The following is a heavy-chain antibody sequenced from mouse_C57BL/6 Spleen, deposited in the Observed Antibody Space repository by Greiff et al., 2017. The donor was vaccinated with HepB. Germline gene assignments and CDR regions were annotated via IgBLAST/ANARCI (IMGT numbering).Heavy chain of an antibody. D-gene: IGHD2-1*01. CDR2: IHPNSGST. Sequence: QLQQPGAELVKPGASVKLSCKASGYTFTSYWMHWVKQRPGQGLEWIGMIHPNSGSTNYNEKFKSKATLTVDKSSSTAYMQLSSLTSEDSAVYYCARFRPDLLLYYFDYWGQGTTLTVSS. CDR3: ARFRPDLLLYYFDY. CDR1: GYTFTSYW. J-gene: IGHJ2*01. V-gene: IGHV1-64*01.